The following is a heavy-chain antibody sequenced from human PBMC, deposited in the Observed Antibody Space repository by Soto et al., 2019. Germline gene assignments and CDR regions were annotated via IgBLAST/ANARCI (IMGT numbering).Heavy chain of an antibody. V-gene: IGHV4-34*01. Sequence: PSETLSLTCAVYGGSFSGYYWSWIRQPPGKGLEWIGEINHSGSTNYNPSLKSRVTISVDTSKNQFSLKLSSVTAADTAVYYCARGRWVRGVFDYWGQGTLGTVSS. CDR3: ARGRWVRGVFDY. CDR1: GGSFSGYY. D-gene: IGHD3-10*01. CDR2: INHSGST. J-gene: IGHJ4*02.